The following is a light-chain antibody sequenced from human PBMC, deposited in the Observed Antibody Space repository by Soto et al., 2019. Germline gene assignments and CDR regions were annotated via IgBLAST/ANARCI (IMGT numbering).Light chain of an antibody. J-gene: IGKJ2*01. CDR1: QSINIY. CDR2: GAS. CDR3: QQSFRSPYT. V-gene: IGKV1-39*01. Sequence: IQMTQSPSSLSAFVGDRVTVTCRASQSINIYLNWYQQRPGKAPTLLIYGASRLQSGVASRFSGGGSRTDFTLTISSLQPEDFATYYCQQSFRSPYTFGQGTKLEIK.